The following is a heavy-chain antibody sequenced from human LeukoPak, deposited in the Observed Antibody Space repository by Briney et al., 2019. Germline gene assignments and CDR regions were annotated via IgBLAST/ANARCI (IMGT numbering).Heavy chain of an antibody. J-gene: IGHJ4*02. CDR2: FDPEEAKM. CDR3: TTRSGDFWSGFVN. Sequence: ASVKVSCKVSGNSISELSIQWVRQAPGKGLESMGGFDPEEAKMVYAQNFQGRVTMTEDTSTQTAYMELSGLTSDDTAVYYCTTRSGDFWSGFVNWGQGTLVTVSS. V-gene: IGHV1-24*01. D-gene: IGHD3-3*01. CDR1: GNSISELS.